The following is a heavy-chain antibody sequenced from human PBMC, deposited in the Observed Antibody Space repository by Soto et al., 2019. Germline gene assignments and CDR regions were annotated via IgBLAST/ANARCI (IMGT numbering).Heavy chain of an antibody. CDR1: GGPISSSNW. Sequence: PSEILSLTCAVSGGPISSSNWWSWVRQPPGKGLEWIGEIYHSGSTNYNPSLKSRVTISVDKSKNQFSLKLSSVTAADTAVYYCARALTIFGVVTHYGMDVWGQGTTVT. CDR3: ARALTIFGVVTHYGMDV. J-gene: IGHJ6*02. D-gene: IGHD3-3*01. V-gene: IGHV4-4*02. CDR2: IYHSGST.